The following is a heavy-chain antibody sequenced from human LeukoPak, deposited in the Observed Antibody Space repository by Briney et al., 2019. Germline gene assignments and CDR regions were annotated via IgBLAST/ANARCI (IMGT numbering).Heavy chain of an antibody. CDR3: ARVGYCSGGSCYRRGPFDY. D-gene: IGHD2-15*01. CDR1: GGSFSGYY. CDR2: INHSGST. J-gene: IGHJ4*02. V-gene: IGHV4-34*01. Sequence: SETLSLTCAVYGGSFSGYYWSWIRQPPGKGLEWIGEINHSGSTNYNPSLKSGVTISVDTSKNQFSLKLSSVTAADTAVYYCARVGYCSGGSCYRRGPFDYWGQGTLVTVSS.